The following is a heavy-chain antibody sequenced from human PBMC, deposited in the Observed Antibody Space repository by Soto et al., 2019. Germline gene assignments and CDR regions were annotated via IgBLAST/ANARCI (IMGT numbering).Heavy chain of an antibody. CDR3: AKSRSFDFWSGYYN. CDR2: ISASGYSA. CDR1: GLAFSNYA. D-gene: IGHD3-3*01. V-gene: IGHV3-23*01. Sequence: GGSLRLSCAASGLAFSNYAISWVRQAPGKGLEWVSTISASGYSAYYGGAVKGRFTTSRDNSKSTLYLQMNRLRADDTAVYYCAKSRSFDFWSGYYNWGQGTLVTVSS. J-gene: IGHJ4*02.